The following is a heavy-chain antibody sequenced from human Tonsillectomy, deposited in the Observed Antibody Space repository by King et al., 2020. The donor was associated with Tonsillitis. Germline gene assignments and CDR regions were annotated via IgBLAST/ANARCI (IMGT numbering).Heavy chain of an antibody. CDR2: IYTSGST. CDR3: ATGGEILTGGSLFDP. D-gene: IGHD3-9*01. Sequence: VQLVESGPGLVKPSQTLSLTCTVSGGSISSGSFHWSWIRQPAGKGLEWIGRIYTSGSTNYNPSLDSRLTMSVDTSKNQFSLRLSSVTAADTAVYYCATGGEILTGGSLFDPWGQGTLVTVSS. J-gene: IGHJ5*02. V-gene: IGHV4-61*02. CDR1: GGSISSGSFH.